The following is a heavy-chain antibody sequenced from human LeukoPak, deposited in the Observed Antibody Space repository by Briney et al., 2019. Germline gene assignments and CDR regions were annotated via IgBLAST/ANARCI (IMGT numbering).Heavy chain of an antibody. CDR3: AKVVPADHYYYYYGMDV. CDR1: GFTFSSYA. Sequence: GGSLRLSCAASGFTFSSYAMSWVRQAPGKGLEWVSAISGSGGSTYYADSVKGRFTISRDNSKNTLYLQMNSLRAEDTAVYYCAKVVPADHYYYYYGMDVWGQGTTVTVSS. V-gene: IGHV3-23*01. D-gene: IGHD2-2*01. J-gene: IGHJ6*02. CDR2: ISGSGGST.